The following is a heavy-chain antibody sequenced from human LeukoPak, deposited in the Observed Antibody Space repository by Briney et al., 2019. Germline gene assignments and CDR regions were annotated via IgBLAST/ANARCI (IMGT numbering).Heavy chain of an antibody. D-gene: IGHD6-19*01. CDR2: ISNSGST. CDR1: GGSISSYF. J-gene: IGHJ4*02. Sequence: SETLSLTCIVSGGSISSYFWSWIRQPPGKGLEWIGYISNSGSTNYNPSLKSRVTISVDTSKNQFSPKLSSVTAADTAVYYCARGGYSSGWYNYFDYWGQGTLVTVSS. V-gene: IGHV4-59*01. CDR3: ARGGYSSGWYNYFDY.